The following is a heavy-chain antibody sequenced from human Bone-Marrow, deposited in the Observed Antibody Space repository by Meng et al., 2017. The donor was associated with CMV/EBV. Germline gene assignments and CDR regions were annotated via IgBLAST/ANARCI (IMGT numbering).Heavy chain of an antibody. CDR2: INPNSGGT. V-gene: IGHV1-2*02. CDR1: GYTFTGYY. Sequence: ASVKVSCKASGYTFTGYYTHWVRQAPGQGLEWMGWINPNSGGTNYAQKFQGRVTMTRDTSISTAYMELSRLRSDDTAVYYCARDQRPYDFWSGYLPDTAFDIWGQGTMVTVSS. CDR3: ARDQRPYDFWSGYLPDTAFDI. J-gene: IGHJ3*02. D-gene: IGHD3-3*01.